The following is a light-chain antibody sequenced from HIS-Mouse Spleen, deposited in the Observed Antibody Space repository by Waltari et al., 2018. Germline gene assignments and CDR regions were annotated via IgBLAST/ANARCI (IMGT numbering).Light chain of an antibody. Sequence: QSVLTQPPSASGTPGQRVTISCSGSSSNIGSNYVYWYQQHPGTAPKLLIYRNNQRPSGVPDRFSGSKSGPSASLAISGLRSEDEADYYCAAWDDSLSGPVFGGGTKLTVL. CDR2: RNN. J-gene: IGLJ3*02. CDR3: AAWDDSLSGPV. V-gene: IGLV1-47*01. CDR1: SSNIGSNY.